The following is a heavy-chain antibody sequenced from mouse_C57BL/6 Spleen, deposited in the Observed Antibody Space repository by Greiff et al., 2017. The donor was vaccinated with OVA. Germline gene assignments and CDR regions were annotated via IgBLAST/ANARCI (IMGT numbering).Heavy chain of an antibody. V-gene: IGHV1-50*01. CDR2: IDPSDSYT. J-gene: IGHJ3*01. CDR1: GYTFTSYW. Sequence: QVQLQQPGAELVKPGASVKLSCKASGYTFTSYWMPWVKQRPGQGLEWIGEIDPSDSYTNYNQKFKGKATLTVDTSSSTAYMQLSSLTAEDSAVYYCARSGPWGQGTLVTVSA. CDR3: ARSGP.